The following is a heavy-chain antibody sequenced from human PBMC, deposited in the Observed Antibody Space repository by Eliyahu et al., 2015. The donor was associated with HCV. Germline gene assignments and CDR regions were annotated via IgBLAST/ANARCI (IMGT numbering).Heavy chain of an antibody. Sequence: QVQLVESGGGVVQPGRSLRLSCAASGFTFSSYAXHWVRQAPGKGLEWVAVISYDGSNKYYADSVKGRFTISRDNSKNTLYLQMNSLRAEDTAVYYCARDPPHTILKKVRWVLDYWGQGTLVTVSS. CDR3: ARDPPHTILKKVRWVLDY. J-gene: IGHJ4*02. CDR2: ISYDGSNK. V-gene: IGHV3-30-3*01. CDR1: GFTFSSYA. D-gene: IGHD4-23*01.